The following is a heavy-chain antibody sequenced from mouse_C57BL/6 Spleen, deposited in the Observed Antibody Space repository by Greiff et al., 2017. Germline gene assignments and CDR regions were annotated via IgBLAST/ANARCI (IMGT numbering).Heavy chain of an antibody. Sequence: QVQLQQSGAELVRPGASVTLSCKASGYTFTDYEMHWVKQTPVNGLEWIGAIDPETGGTAYNQKFKGKAILTADKSSSTAYMELRSLTSKGSAVYYCTREREPYGSSLYWYFDVWGTGTTVTVSS. CDR1: GYTFTDYE. CDR2: IDPETGGT. D-gene: IGHD1-1*01. CDR3: TREREPYGSSLYWYFDV. V-gene: IGHV1-15*01. J-gene: IGHJ1*03.